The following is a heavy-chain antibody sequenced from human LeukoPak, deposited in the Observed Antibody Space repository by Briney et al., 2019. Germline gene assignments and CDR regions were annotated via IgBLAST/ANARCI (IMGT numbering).Heavy chain of an antibody. J-gene: IGHJ4*02. CDR2: IRYDGSNK. V-gene: IGHV3-30*02. D-gene: IGHD3-16*02. CDR3: SWREFSDY. CDR1: GFTFSNYA. Sequence: GGSLRLSCAASGFTFSNYAMSWVRQAPGKGLEWVAFIRYDGSNKYYADSVKGRFTISRDNSKNTLYLQMNSLRAEDTAVYYCSWREFSDYWGQGTLVTVSS.